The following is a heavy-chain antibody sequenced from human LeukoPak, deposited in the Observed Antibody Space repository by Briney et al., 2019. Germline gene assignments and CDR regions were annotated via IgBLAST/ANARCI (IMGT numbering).Heavy chain of an antibody. CDR1: GYTFTGHY. CDR2: INPNSGGT. V-gene: IGHV1-2*02. J-gene: IGHJ6*02. Sequence: ASVKVSCKASGYTFTGHYIHWVRQAPGQGLEWMGWINPNSGGTNYALKFQGRVTMTRDTSSSIAHMELSSLRSDDTAVYYCTRLPLGQLLEYYYYGMDVWGRGTTVTVSS. D-gene: IGHD6-13*01. CDR3: TRLPLGQLLEYYYYGMDV.